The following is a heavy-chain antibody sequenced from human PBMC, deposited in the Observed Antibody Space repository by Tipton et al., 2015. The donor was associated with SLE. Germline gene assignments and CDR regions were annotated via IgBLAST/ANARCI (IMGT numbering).Heavy chain of an antibody. J-gene: IGHJ4*02. Sequence: TLSLTCTVSSGSISSSSYYWGWIRQPPGKGLEWIGSIYYSGSTYYNPSLKSRVTIPVDTSKNQFSLKLSSVTAADTAVYYCARAAGAREGFDYWGQGTLVTVSS. V-gene: IGHV4-39*07. CDR2: IYYSGST. CDR1: SGSISSSSYY. CDR3: ARAAGAREGFDY. D-gene: IGHD1-26*01.